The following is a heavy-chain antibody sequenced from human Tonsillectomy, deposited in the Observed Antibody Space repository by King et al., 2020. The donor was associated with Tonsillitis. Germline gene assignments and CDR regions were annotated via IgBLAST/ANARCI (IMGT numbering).Heavy chain of an antibody. D-gene: IGHD2-21*02. CDR2: IYYSGST. CDR3: AKKTCGGDCSLDY. CDR1: GGSISSSSYY. J-gene: IGHJ4*02. V-gene: IGHV4-39*07. Sequence: QLQESGPGLVKPSETLSLTCTVSGGSISSSSYYWGWIRQPPGKGLEWIGSIYYSGSTYYNPSLKSRVTISVDTSKNQFSLKLSSGTAADTAVYYCAKKTCGGDCSLDYWGQGTLVTVSS.